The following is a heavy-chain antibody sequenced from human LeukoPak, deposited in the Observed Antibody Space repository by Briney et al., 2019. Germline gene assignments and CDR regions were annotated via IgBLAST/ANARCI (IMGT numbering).Heavy chain of an antibody. Sequence: PSETLSLTCTVSGGSISPYYWSWIRQPPGKGLEWLGYIYYSGNTEYKPSLKSRVAMSVDTSKNQFSLRLSSVTAADTAVYYCARSTGSTMFIDYWGQGILVTVSS. J-gene: IGHJ4*02. V-gene: IGHV4-59*01. D-gene: IGHD3-10*02. CDR1: GGSISPYY. CDR3: ARSTGSTMFIDY. CDR2: IYYSGNT.